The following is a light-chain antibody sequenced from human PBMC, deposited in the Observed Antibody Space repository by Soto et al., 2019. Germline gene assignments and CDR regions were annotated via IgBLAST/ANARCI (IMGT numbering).Light chain of an antibody. Sequence: HPPSAYGCHRQSVPISNTRSSSDVGAYNFVSWYQQHPGKAPKLMIYEVRKRPSGVPDRFSGSKSGNTASLTVSGLQAEDEADYYCSSYAGSNKHYVFGTGTKVTVL. CDR1: SSDVGAYNF. CDR3: SSYAGSNKHYV. V-gene: IGLV2-8*01. CDR2: EVR. J-gene: IGLJ1*01.